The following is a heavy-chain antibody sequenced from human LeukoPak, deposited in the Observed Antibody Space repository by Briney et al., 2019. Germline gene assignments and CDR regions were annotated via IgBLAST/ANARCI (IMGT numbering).Heavy chain of an antibody. V-gene: IGHV4-30-2*01. CDR1: GGSISSGGYY. CDR3: ARIYCSGGSCYFDP. CDR2: IYHSGST. D-gene: IGHD2-15*01. J-gene: IGHJ5*02. Sequence: SETLSLTCTVSGGSISSGGYYWSWIRQPPGKGLEWIGYIYHSGSTYYNPSLKSRVTISVDRSKNQFSLKLSSVTAADTAVYYCARIYCSGGSCYFDPWGQGTLVTVSS.